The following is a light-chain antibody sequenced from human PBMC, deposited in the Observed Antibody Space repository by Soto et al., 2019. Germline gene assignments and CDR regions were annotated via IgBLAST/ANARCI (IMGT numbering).Light chain of an antibody. V-gene: IGKV1-39*01. J-gene: IGKJ2*01. CDR2: AAS. Sequence: DIQMTQSPSSLSASVGDRVTISCRASQSIGSYLNWYQHKKGKAPKLLIYAASSLQSGVPSRFSGSGYGTDFTLTISSLQPEDFATYYCQQGYSTPYTFGQGTKLEIK. CDR1: QSIGSY. CDR3: QQGYSTPYT.